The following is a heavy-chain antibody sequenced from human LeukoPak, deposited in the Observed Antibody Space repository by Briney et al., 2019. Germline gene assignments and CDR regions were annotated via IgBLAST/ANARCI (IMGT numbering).Heavy chain of an antibody. V-gene: IGHV4-34*08. CDR2: INHSGST. Sequence: PGGSLRLSCAASGFTVSSNYMSWVRQAPGKGLEWIGEINHSGSTNYNPSLKSRVTISVDTSKNQFSLKLSSVTAADTAVYYCASVPSSSWYAFDYWGQGTLVTVSP. CDR1: GFTVSSNY. J-gene: IGHJ4*02. CDR3: ASVPSSSWYAFDY. D-gene: IGHD6-13*01.